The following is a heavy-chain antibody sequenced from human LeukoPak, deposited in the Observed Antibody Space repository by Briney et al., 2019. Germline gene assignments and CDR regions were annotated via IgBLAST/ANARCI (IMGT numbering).Heavy chain of an antibody. D-gene: IGHD2-21*02. CDR2: ISSRSTYI. CDR1: GFPFSTYS. J-gene: IGHJ5*02. Sequence: GGSLRLSCAASGFPFSTYSMNWVRQAPGRGLEWVSCISSRSTYINYTDSVKGRFTISRDNAKNSLYLQMDSLGAEDTAVYYCATLGPTGGDFTYNWFDPWGLGTLVTVSS. CDR3: ATLGPTGGDFTYNWFDP. V-gene: IGHV3-21*06.